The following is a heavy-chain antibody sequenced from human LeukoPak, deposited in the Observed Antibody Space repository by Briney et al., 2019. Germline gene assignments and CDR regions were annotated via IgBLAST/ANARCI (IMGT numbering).Heavy chain of an antibody. V-gene: IGHV3-21*01. D-gene: IGHD6-19*01. CDR1: GFTFSGYT. CDR2: ISSTSGYI. CDR3: ARSDAASSSGWFG. Sequence: PGGSLRLSCAGSGFTFSGYTMTWVRQAPGKGLEWVSSISSTSGYIKYADSMKGRFTISRDNAKNSLYLQMNSLRAEDTAVYYCARSDAASSSGWFGWGQGTLVTVSS. J-gene: IGHJ4*02.